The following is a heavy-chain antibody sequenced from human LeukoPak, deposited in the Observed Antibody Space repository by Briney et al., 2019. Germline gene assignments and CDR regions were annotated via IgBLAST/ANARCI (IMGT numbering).Heavy chain of an antibody. J-gene: IGHJ5*02. CDR2: INPNSGGT. Sequence: GASVKVPCKASGYTFTGYYMHWVRQAPGQGLEWMGRINPNSGGTNYAQKFQGRVTMTRDTSISTAYMELSRLRSDDTAVYYCARELPLSIAVAGTVWFAPWGKGPLVTVSS. D-gene: IGHD6-19*01. V-gene: IGHV1-2*06. CDR1: GYTFTGYY. CDR3: ARELPLSIAVAGTVWFAP.